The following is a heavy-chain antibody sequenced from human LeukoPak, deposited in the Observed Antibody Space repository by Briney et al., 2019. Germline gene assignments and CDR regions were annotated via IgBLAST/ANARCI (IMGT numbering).Heavy chain of an antibody. J-gene: IGHJ6*03. CDR1: GFTFSSYA. Sequence: PGGSLRLSCAASGFTFSSYAMSWVRQAPGKGLEWVSAISGSGDSTYYADSVKGRFTISRDNAKNSLYLNMNSLRAEDTAVYYCARDQNYYYYMDVWGKGTTVTISS. CDR2: ISGSGDST. V-gene: IGHV3-23*01. CDR3: ARDQNYYYYMDV.